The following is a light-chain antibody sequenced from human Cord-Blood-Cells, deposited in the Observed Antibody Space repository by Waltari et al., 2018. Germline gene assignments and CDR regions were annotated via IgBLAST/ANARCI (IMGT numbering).Light chain of an antibody. CDR2: QDS. V-gene: IGLV3-1*01. J-gene: IGLJ2*01. CDR1: KLGDKY. CDR3: QAWDSSTVV. Sequence: SYELTQPPSVSVSPGQTASITCSGDKLGDKYACWYQQKPGQSPVLVIYQDSKRPSGIPERFSGSNSGNTATLTISGTQAMDEADYYCQAWDSSTVVFGGGTNLTVI.